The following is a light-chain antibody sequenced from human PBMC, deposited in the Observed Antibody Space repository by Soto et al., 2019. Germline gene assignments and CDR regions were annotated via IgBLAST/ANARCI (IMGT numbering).Light chain of an antibody. CDR2: AAS. J-gene: IGKJ1*01. CDR3: QQSYSTPPT. V-gene: IGKV1-39*01. CDR1: QSISSY. Sequence: IQITQSPSSLSASVGDRVTITCRASQSISSYLNCYQQKPGKAPKLLIYAASSLQSGVPSRFSGSGSGTDFTLTISSLQPEDFATYYCQQSYSTPPTFGQRTKV.